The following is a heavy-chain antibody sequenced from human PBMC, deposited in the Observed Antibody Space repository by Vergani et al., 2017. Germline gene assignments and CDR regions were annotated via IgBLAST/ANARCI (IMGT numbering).Heavy chain of an antibody. D-gene: IGHD3-16*01. CDR3: ASGKYYSDSTSHFRGRYFDV. CDR1: GDSIISRSYY. Sequence: QMQLQESGPGLVKASETLSLTCTVSGDSIISRSYYWGWIRQPPGKGLEWIGSIYNSGNGDSSSSLKSRVTISADTSKNKFSLRLTSLTAADTAVYYCASGKYYSDSTSHFRGRYFDVWGRGTLVTVPS. V-gene: IGHV4-39*01. CDR2: IYNSGNG. J-gene: IGHJ2*01.